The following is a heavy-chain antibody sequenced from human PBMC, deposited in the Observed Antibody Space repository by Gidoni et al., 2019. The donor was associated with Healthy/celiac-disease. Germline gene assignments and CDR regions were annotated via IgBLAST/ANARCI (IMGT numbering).Heavy chain of an antibody. CDR1: GFTFSSNS. D-gene: IGHD3-10*01. CDR2: ISSSSSYI. J-gene: IGHJ5*02. V-gene: IGHV3-21*01. CDR3: AREPDGSGSHYNWFDP. Sequence: EVQLVESGGGLVTPGGSLRLSCAASGFTFSSNSMNWVRQAPGKGLEWVSSISSSSSYIYYADSVKGRFTISRDNAKNSLYLQRNSLRAEDTAVYYCAREPDGSGSHYNWFDPWGQGTLVTVSS.